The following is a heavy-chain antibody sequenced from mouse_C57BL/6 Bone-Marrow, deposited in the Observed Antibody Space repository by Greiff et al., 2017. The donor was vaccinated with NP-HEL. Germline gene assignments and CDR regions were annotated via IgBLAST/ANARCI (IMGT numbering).Heavy chain of an antibody. CDR2: ISSGSSTI. CDR3: ARDYDYGVNAMGG. V-gene: IGHV5-17*01. Sequence: EVNVVEPGGGLVKPGGSLKLSCAASGFTFSDYGMHWVRQAPERGLEWVAYISSGSSTIYYADTVKGRFTISRDNAKNTLFLQMTSLRSEDAAMYYCARDYDYGVNAMGGWGKGPTVTAAS. CDR1: GFTFSDYG. J-gene: IGHJ4*01. D-gene: IGHD2-4*01.